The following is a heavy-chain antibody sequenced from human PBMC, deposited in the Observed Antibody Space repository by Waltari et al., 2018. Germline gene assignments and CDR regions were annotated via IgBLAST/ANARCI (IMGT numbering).Heavy chain of an antibody. Sequence: QVQLVQSGAEVKKPGSSVKVSCKASGGPFSSYAISWVRQAHGQGLEWMGRIIPIFGTANYAQKFQGRVTITADKSTSTAYMELSSLRSEDTAVYYCALERGGYCSGGSCYPLGYWGQGTLVTVSS. CDR2: IIPIFGTA. D-gene: IGHD2-15*01. CDR1: GGPFSSYA. CDR3: ALERGGYCSGGSCYPLGY. V-gene: IGHV1-69*08. J-gene: IGHJ4*02.